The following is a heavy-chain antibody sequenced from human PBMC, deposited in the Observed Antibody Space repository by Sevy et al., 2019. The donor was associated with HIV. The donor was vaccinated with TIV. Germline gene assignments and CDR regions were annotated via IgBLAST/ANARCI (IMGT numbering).Heavy chain of an antibody. Sequence: GGSLRLSCAASGFTFDDYGMSWVRQAPGKGLEWVSGINWNGGSTGYADSVKGRFTISRDNAKNSLYLQMNSLRAEDTALYYCARVLNDYTTGGIYYYYYGMDVWGQGTTVTVSS. D-gene: IGHD4-4*01. CDR3: ARVLNDYTTGGIYYYYYGMDV. J-gene: IGHJ6*02. CDR2: INWNGGST. V-gene: IGHV3-20*04. CDR1: GFTFDDYG.